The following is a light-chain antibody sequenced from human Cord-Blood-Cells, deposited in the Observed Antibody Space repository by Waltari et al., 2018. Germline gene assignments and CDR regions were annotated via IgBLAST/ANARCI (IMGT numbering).Light chain of an antibody. V-gene: IGKV1-39*01. CDR1: QSISSY. CDR2: AAS. J-gene: IGKJ3*01. CDR3: QQSYSTLT. Sequence: DIQMTQSSSSLSASVGARVTITCRASQSISSYLNWYQQKPGKAPKLLIYAASSLQSGVPSRFSGSGSGTDFTRTISSLQPEDFATYYCQQSYSTLTFGPGTKVDIK.